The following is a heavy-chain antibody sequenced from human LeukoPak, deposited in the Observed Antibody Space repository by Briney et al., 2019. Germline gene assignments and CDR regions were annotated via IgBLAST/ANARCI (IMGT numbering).Heavy chain of an antibody. V-gene: IGHV1-69*13. J-gene: IGHJ4*02. CDR2: IIPIFGTA. D-gene: IGHD3-22*01. CDR3: ARTGDRYYYDSSGSLDY. CDR1: GGTFISYA. Sequence: ASVKVSCKASGGTFISYAISWVRQAPGQGLEWMGGIIPIFGTANYAQKFQGRVTITPDESTSTAYMELSSLRSEDTAVYYCARTGDRYYYDSSGSLDYWGQGTLVTVSS.